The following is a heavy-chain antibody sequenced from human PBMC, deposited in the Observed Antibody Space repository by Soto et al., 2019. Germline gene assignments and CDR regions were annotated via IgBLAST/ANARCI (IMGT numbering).Heavy chain of an antibody. J-gene: IGHJ4*02. Sequence: ELQLVASGGGLVQPGGSLRLSCAASGFTVSNNYVRWVRQAPGKGLEWVSLIFSNGDTRYADSVKGRFTISRDNFKNTLYLQMNNLRAEDTAVYHCARKSDSSPVPEADGVWGRGTLVTVSS. D-gene: IGHD2-8*01. V-gene: IGHV3-66*01. CDR3: ARKSDSSPVPEADGV. CDR2: IFSNGDT. CDR1: GFTVSNNY.